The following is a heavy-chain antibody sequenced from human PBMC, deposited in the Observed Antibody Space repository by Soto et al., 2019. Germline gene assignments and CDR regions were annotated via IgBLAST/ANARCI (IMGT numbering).Heavy chain of an antibody. D-gene: IGHD3-3*01. CDR1: GFTSSSYW. Sequence: HPGGSLGLSCAASGFTSSSYWMHWVRQVPGKGLVWVSRISSDESTTNYADSVKGRFTISRDNAKNTLYLQMNSLRAEDTAVYYCARDGTLRFLEWSLDNGMDVWGQGTTVTVSS. J-gene: IGHJ6*02. CDR3: ARDGTLRFLEWSLDNGMDV. V-gene: IGHV3-74*01. CDR2: ISSDESTT.